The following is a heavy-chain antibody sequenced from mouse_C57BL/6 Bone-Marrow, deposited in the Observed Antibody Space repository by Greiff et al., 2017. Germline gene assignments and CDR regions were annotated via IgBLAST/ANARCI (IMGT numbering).Heavy chain of an antibody. CDR1: GYTFTSYW. CDR2: IDPSDSYT. J-gene: IGHJ2*01. Sequence: QVHVKQPGAELVKPGASVQLSCKASGYTFTSYWMQWVKQRPGQGLEWIGEIDPSDSYTNYNQKFKGKATLTVDTSSSTAYMQLSSLTSDVSAVYCGARRNYGGDYWGQGTTRTVST. D-gene: IGHD2-4*01. CDR3: ARRNYGGDY. V-gene: IGHV1-50*01.